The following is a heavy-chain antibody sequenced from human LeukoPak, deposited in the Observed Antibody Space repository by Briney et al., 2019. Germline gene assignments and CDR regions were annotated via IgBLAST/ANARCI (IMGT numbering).Heavy chain of an antibody. V-gene: IGHV4-59*01. D-gene: IGHD3-10*01. CDR1: GGSISTYD. Sequence: SETLSLTCTVSGGSISTYDWSWIRQPPGKGLEWIGYIYYSGSTNYNPSLKSRVTISVDTSKNQFSLKLSSVTAADTAVYYCARSYGSGNYFDYWGQGTLVTVSS. J-gene: IGHJ4*02. CDR2: IYYSGST. CDR3: ARSYGSGNYFDY.